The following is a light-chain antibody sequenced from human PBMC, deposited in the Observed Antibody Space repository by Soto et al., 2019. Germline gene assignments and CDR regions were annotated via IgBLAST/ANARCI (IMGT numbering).Light chain of an antibody. CDR3: HQYAYSPQT. V-gene: IGKV3-20*01. J-gene: IGKJ2*01. CDR1: QSVGNNY. Sequence: EIVLTQSPDTLSLSPGERATLSCRASQSVGNNYLAWFQQKPGQAPRLLIYTAYYRATGIPDRFSGSGSGTDFTLTISRLETEDFAMYYCHQYAYSPQTFGQGTKLEIK. CDR2: TAY.